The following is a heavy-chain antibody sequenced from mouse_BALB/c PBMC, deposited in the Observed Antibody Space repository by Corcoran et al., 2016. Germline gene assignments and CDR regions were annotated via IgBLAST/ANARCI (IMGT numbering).Heavy chain of an antibody. CDR1: GYTFTNYG. V-gene: IGHV9-3-1*01. J-gene: IGHJ3*01. CDR3: SRDPAWFAY. CDR2: INTYTGET. Sequence: QIQLVQSGPELKKPGETVKISCKASGYTFTNYGMNWVKQAPGKGLKWLGWINTYTGETTYADDFKGRFAFSLETSASTAYLQIKKLKNEDTATYVCSRDPAWFAYWGQGTLVTVSA.